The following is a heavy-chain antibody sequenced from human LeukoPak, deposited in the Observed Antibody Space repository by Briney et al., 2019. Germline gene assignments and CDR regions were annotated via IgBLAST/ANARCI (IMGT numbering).Heavy chain of an antibody. CDR1: GDSISSGGYY. CDR2: ISGSGSST. J-gene: IGHJ4*02. V-gene: IGHV3-23*01. Sequence: PSETLSLTCTVSGDSISSGGYYWGWIRQPPGKGLECVSSISGSGSSTYYADSVKGRFTISRDNSKNTLYLQMNSLRVEDTAVYYCAKDWDQLLYYFDYWGQGTLVTVSS. CDR3: AKDWDQLLYYFDY. D-gene: IGHD2-2*01.